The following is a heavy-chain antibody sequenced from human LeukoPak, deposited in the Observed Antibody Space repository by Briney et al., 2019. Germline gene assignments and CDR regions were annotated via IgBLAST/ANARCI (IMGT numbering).Heavy chain of an antibody. J-gene: IGHJ6*03. Sequence: SVKVSCKASGYTFTSYYMHWVRQAPGQGLEWMGIINPSGGSTSYAQKFQGRVTMTRDMSTSTVYMELSSLRSEDTAVYYCARDAIAVASYYYYYMDVWGKGTTVTVSS. CDR3: ARDAIAVASYYYYYMDV. CDR2: INPSGGST. V-gene: IGHV1-46*01. CDR1: GYTFTSYY. D-gene: IGHD6-19*01.